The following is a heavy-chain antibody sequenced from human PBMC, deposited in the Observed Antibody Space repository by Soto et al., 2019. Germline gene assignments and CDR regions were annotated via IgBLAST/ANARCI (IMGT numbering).Heavy chain of an antibody. J-gene: IGHJ4*01. CDR2: ISSDGSFE. V-gene: IGHV3-30*18. CDR3: ANVVGLLALGTFRKPTIDF. D-gene: IGHD3-16*02. CDR1: GFTFISYR. Sequence: QVQLVESGGGVVQAGTSLRLSCVASGFTFISYRMYCLRQAPGKGLEWVAVISSDGSFEFYEVSVKGRFTISRANSKNTLFLHLNSLRAEDTAIYCCANVVGLLALGTFRKPTIDFWGHGTQVTVSS.